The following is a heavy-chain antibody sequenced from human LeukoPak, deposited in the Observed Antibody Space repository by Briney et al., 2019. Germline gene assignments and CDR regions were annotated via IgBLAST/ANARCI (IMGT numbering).Heavy chain of an antibody. J-gene: IGHJ3*02. Sequence: GRSLRLSCAASGFTFSTYGMHWVRQAPGKGLEWVAVISYDGDNKYFADSVKGRFTISRDNSKNTLYLQMNSLRAEDTAVYYCAKDRLLLARGVIDAFDIWGQGTMVTVSA. CDR1: GFTFSTYG. V-gene: IGHV3-30*18. CDR3: AKDRLLLARGVIDAFDI. CDR2: ISYDGDNK. D-gene: IGHD3-10*01.